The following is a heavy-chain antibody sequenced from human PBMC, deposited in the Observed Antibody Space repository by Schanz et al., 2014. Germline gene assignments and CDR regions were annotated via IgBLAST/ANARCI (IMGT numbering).Heavy chain of an antibody. CDR1: GFTFTSYS. CDR2: ISHDGSIQ. D-gene: IGHD6-19*01. J-gene: IGHJ4*02. V-gene: IGHV3-30*19. CDR3: GRDYSGGALDY. Sequence: QVQLVQSGGGVVQPGGSLRLSCAASGFTFTSYSMHWVRQAPGRGLEWVTIISHDGSIQYGADSVKGRFTLSRDNSKNTMDLQMNSLRPEDTAVYYCGRDYSGGALDYWGQGTLVTVSS.